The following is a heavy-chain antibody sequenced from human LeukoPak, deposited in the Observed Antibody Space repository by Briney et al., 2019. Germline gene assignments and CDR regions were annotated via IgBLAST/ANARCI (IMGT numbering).Heavy chain of an antibody. J-gene: IGHJ6*02. D-gene: IGHD4/OR15-4a*01. V-gene: IGHV3-30*18. CDR2: ISYDGSNK. CDR3: AKDQVWSSHGYYYGMDV. Sequence: RGYLRLSCAASGFTFNSYGMHWVRQAPGKGREGVAVISYDGSNKYYADSVKGRFTISRDNSKNTLYLQMNSLRAEDTAVYCCAKDQVWSSHGYYYGMDVWGQGTTVTVSS. CDR1: GFTFNSYG.